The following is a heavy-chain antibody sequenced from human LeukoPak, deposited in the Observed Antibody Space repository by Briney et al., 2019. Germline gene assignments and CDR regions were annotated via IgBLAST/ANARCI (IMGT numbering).Heavy chain of an antibody. D-gene: IGHD5-18*01. CDR2: IKSKTDGGTT. CDR1: GFTFSNAW. J-gene: IGHJ4*02. Sequence: GGSLRLSCAASGFTFSNAWVSWVRQAPGKGLEWVGRIKSKTDGGTTDYAAPVKGRFTISRDDSKNTLYLQMNSLKTEDTAVYYCTTVGVDVDTAMDYWGQGTLVTVSS. CDR3: TTVGVDVDTAMDY. V-gene: IGHV3-15*01.